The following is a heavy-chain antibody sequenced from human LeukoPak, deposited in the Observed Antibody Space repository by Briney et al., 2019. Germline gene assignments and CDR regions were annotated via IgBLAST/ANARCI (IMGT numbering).Heavy chain of an antibody. CDR2: INPSGGST. V-gene: IGHV1-46*01. J-gene: IGHJ4*02. CDR1: GYTFTSYY. D-gene: IGHD2-21*02. Sequence: GASVKVSCKASGYTFTSYYMHWVRQAPGQGLEWMGIINPSGGSTSYAQKFQGRVTMTRDTSTSTVYMELSSLRSEDTAVYYCARTLAYCGGDCYGGVSDYWGQGTLVTVSS. CDR3: ARTLAYCGGDCYGGVSDY.